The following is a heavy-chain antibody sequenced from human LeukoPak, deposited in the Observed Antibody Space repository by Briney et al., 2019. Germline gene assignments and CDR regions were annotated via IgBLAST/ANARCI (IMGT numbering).Heavy chain of an antibody. D-gene: IGHD5-18*01. CDR1: GFTFSTSA. J-gene: IGHJ4*02. CDR3: AKGDGSTYVTHFDF. V-gene: IGHV3-23*01. Sequence: GGSLRLSCVVSGFTFSTSAMTWVRQAPGKGLEWVSGISISGGTTYYADSVEGRFTISRDNSKNTLYLQMSSLRAEDTAVYYCAKGDGSTYVTHFDFWGQGTLVSVSS. CDR2: ISISGGTT.